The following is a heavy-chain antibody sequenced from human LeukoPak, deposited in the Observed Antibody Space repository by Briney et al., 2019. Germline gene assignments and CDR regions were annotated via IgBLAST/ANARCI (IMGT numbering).Heavy chain of an antibody. CDR2: IYYSGST. V-gene: IGHV4-59*01. Sequence: PSETLSLTWTVSGGSISSYYWSWIRQPPEKGLEWIGYIYYSGSTNYNPSLKSRVTISVDTSKNQFSLKLSSVTAADTAVYYCARGVGDGYNYEEYYFDYWGQGTLVTVSS. J-gene: IGHJ4*02. CDR3: ARGVGDGYNYEEYYFDY. CDR1: GGSISSYY. D-gene: IGHD5-24*01.